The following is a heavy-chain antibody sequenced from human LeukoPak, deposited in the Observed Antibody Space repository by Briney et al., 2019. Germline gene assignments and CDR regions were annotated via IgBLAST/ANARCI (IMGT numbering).Heavy chain of an antibody. J-gene: IGHJ6*04. D-gene: IGHD3-3*01. Sequence: SETLSLTXTASGGSISSSSYYWGWIRQPPGKGLEWIGSIYYSGSTYYNPSLKSRVTISVDTSKNQFSLKLSSVTAADTAVYYCARPMAVTYYDFSEPVWGKGTTVTVSS. CDR3: ARPMAVTYYDFSEPV. V-gene: IGHV4-39*01. CDR2: IYYSGST. CDR1: GGSISSSSYY.